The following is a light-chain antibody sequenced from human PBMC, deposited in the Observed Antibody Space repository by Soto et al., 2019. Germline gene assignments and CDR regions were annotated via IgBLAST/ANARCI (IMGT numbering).Light chain of an antibody. V-gene: IGLV1-44*01. CDR3: AAWDDSLNGYV. J-gene: IGLJ1*01. Sequence: QSVLTQPPSASGTPGQRVTISCSGSSFNVGGNTVNWYQQVTGTAPKLLINSNNQRPSGVPDRFSGSKSGTSASLAISGLQSEDEADYYCAAWDDSLNGYVFGTGTKVTVL. CDR1: SFNVGGNT. CDR2: SNN.